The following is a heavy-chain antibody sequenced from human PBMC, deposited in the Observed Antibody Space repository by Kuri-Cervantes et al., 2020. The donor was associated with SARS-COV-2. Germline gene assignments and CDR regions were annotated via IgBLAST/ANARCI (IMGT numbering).Heavy chain of an antibody. CDR2: IYYSGST. CDR1: GGSISSYY. J-gene: IGHJ4*02. V-gene: IGHV4-59*08. D-gene: IGHD6-19*01. Sequence: SETLSLTCTVSGGSISSYYWSWIRQPPGKGLEWIGYIYYSGSTYYNPSLKSRVTISVDTSKNQFSLKLSSVTAADTAVYYCARNFVAGTGDWYDYWGQGILTVSS. CDR3: ARNFVAGTGDWYDY.